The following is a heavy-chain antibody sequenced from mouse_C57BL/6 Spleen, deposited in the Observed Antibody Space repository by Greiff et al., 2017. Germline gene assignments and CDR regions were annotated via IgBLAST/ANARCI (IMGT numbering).Heavy chain of an antibody. CDR1: GFTFSSYA. D-gene: IGHD2-4*01. CDR2: ISDGGSYT. V-gene: IGHV5-4*01. J-gene: IGHJ3*01. CDR3: ARDERTDYPPWFAY. Sequence: EVKLMESGGGLVKPGGSLKLSCAASGFTFSSYAMSWVRQTPEKRLEWVATISDGGSYTYYPDNVKGRFTISRDNAKNNLYLQMSHLKSEDTAMYYCARDERTDYPPWFAYWGQGTLVTVSA.